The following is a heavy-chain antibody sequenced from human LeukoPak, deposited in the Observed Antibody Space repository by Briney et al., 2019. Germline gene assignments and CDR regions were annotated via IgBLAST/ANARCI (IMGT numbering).Heavy chain of an antibody. Sequence: SETLSLTCTVSGVSISSYFWTWIRQPPGKGLEWIGYSNYIGSTNHNPSLRSRVTISVDTSKNQFSLKLTSVTAADTAVYHCARGSSSGTSGHDAFDIWGQGTMVTVSS. J-gene: IGHJ3*02. CDR1: GVSISSYF. CDR2: SNYIGST. V-gene: IGHV4-59*12. D-gene: IGHD5-12*01. CDR3: ARGSSSGTSGHDAFDI.